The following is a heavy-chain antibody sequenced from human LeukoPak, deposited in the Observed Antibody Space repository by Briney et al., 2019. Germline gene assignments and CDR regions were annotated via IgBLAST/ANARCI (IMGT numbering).Heavy chain of an antibody. CDR2: ISSSSSYI. CDR3: ARDALLGAVAAHCYYGMDV. CDR1: GFTFSSYS. V-gene: IGHV3-21*01. Sequence: GGSLRLSCAASGFTFSSYSMNWVRQAPGKGLEWVSSISSSSSYIYYADSVKGRFTISRDNAKNSLYLQMNSLRAEDTAVYYCARDALLGAVAAHCYYGMDVWGQGTTVTVSS. J-gene: IGHJ6*02. D-gene: IGHD6-19*01.